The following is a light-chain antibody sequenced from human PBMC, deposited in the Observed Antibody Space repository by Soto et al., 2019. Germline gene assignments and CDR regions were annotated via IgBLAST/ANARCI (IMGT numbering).Light chain of an antibody. V-gene: IGLV1-44*01. CDR2: SSS. CDR1: SSIIGSNS. Sequence: QSVLTQSPSASGTPGQRVTVSCSGSSSIIGSNSVTWYQQLPGTAPKVLIYSSSERPSGVPDRFSGSKSGTSASLAISGLQSGDEADYYCEAWDDSLKGHVFGTGTKVPVL. J-gene: IGLJ1*01. CDR3: EAWDDSLKGHV.